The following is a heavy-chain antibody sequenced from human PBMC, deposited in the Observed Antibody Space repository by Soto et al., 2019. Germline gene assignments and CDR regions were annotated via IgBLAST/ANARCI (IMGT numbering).Heavy chain of an antibody. CDR3: ATRTYSTAFYYFPY. D-gene: IGHD6-13*01. CDR2: ISAST. Sequence: GGSLRLSCAASGFTFSSSAMTWVRQAPGKGLEWVSGISASTYYADSVKGRFTISRDNSKNTLYLQMNSLRADDTAVYYCATRTYSTAFYYFPYWGQGTLVTVSS. J-gene: IGHJ4*02. CDR1: GFTFSSSA. V-gene: IGHV3-23*01.